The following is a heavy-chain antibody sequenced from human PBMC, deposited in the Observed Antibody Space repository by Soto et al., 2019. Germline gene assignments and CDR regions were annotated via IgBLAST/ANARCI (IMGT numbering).Heavy chain of an antibody. CDR2: INHSGRT. J-gene: IGHJ6*03. CDR1: DGSMNSDSSY. Sequence: QLQLQESGPGLVKPSETLSLTCRVSDGSMNSDSSYWGWIRQPPGKGLEWIGVINHSGRTSHNLSLQGRVTRSVDASRNQFSLKLTSITAADTAVYYCSRLGGYVSVGYYYIWDAWGNGPIATLSS. D-gene: IGHD1-26*01. CDR3: SRLGGYVSVGYYYIWDA. V-gene: IGHV4-39*01.